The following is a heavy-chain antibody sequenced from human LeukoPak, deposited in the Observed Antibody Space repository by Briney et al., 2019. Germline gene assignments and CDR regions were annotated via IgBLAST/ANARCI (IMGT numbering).Heavy chain of an antibody. D-gene: IGHD3-22*01. J-gene: IGHJ6*04. CDR1: GGSFSGYY. CDR2: INHSGSA. CDR3: ARGRWSANDPDSSNYLGGFNYLDV. V-gene: IGHV4-34*01. Sequence: PSETLSLSCAVYGGSFSGYYWTWIRQPPGKGLEWIGEINHSGSAKYHPSLKNRLTISVEAPKNQVSLELSSVTAADTALYFCARGRWSANDPDSSNYLGGFNYLDVWGNGTTVIVSS.